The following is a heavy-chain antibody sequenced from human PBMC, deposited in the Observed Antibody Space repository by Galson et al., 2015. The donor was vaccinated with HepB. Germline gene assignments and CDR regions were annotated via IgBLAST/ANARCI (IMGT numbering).Heavy chain of an antibody. Sequence: SVKVSCKASGYTFTSYDINWVRQATGQGLEWMGWMNPNSGNTGYAQEFQGRVTMTRNTSISTAYMELSSLRSEDTAVYYCARGVDDLYNYDTGGYSAYWGQGTLVTVSS. CDR1: GYTFTSYD. V-gene: IGHV1-8*01. J-gene: IGHJ4*02. CDR2: MNPNSGNT. CDR3: ARGVDDLYNYDTGGYSAY. D-gene: IGHD3-22*01.